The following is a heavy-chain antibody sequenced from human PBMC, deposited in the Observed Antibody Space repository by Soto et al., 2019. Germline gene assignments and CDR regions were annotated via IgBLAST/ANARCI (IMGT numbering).Heavy chain of an antibody. D-gene: IGHD2-15*01. CDR1: GGSISRSSYY. J-gene: IGHJ4*02. CDR3: ATTTLNGGYYFDY. V-gene: IGHV4-39*01. CDR2: IYSGGST. Sequence: QLQLQESGPGLVKPSETLSLTCTVSGGSISRSSYYWGWIRQPPGKGLEWIGSIYSGGSTFYNPSLKSRFTTSVDTSKNQTSLKLSSVTAADTAVYYCATTTLNGGYYFDYWGQGTLFTVSS.